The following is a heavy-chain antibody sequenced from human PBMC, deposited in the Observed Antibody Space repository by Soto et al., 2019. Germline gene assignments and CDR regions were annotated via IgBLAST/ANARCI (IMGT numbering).Heavy chain of an antibody. J-gene: IGHJ3*01. Sequence: QVQLQESGPGLVKPSGTLSLTCAVSGDSISNSRWWPWVRQPPGKGLEWIGDIFHSGDTNYNPSLKSRVFISVDKSQNQFSLKVSSVTAADTAVYYCAYSTGWYRHDVWGQGTWVTVSS. CDR3: AYSTGWYRHDV. CDR2: IFHSGDT. D-gene: IGHD6-19*01. CDR1: GDSISNSRW. V-gene: IGHV4-4*02.